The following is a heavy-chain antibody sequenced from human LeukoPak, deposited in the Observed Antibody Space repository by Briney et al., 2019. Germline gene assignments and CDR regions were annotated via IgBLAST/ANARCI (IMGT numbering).Heavy chain of an antibody. CDR2: ISWNSGSI. J-gene: IGHJ3*02. CDR3: AKSAYSGSYKFDAFDI. V-gene: IGHV3-9*03. CDR1: GFTFDDYA. D-gene: IGHD1-26*01. Sequence: GGSLRLSCAASGFTFDDYAMHWVRQAPGKGLEWVSGISWNSGSIGYADSVKGRFTISRDNAKNSLYLQMNSLRAEDMALYYCAKSAYSGSYKFDAFDIWGQGTMVTVSS.